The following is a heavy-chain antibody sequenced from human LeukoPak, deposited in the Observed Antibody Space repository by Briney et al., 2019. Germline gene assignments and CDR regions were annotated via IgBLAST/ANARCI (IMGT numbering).Heavy chain of an antibody. CDR3: ARMGGYSGYATH. CDR2: IYDTGAT. D-gene: IGHD5-12*01. CDR1: GSMSNHF. J-gene: IGHJ4*02. V-gene: IGHV4-59*08. Sequence: SETLSLTCTVFGSMSNHFWSWIRQPPGKGLEWIGYIYDTGATDYNPSLKSRVTMSVDTSKNQFSLKLSSVTAADTAVYYCARMGGYSGYATHWGQGSLVTVSS.